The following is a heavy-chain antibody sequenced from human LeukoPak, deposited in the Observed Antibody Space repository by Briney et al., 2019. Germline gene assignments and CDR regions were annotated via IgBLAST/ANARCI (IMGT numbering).Heavy chain of an antibody. CDR1: GFTFSSHW. CDR2: ISSDGSST. D-gene: IGHD6-19*01. V-gene: IGHV3-74*01. CDR3: ARISLSGWVNDH. Sequence: PGGSLRLSYAASGFTFSSHWLHWVRQAPAKGLVWVTRISSDGSSTTYADSVKGRFTISRDNAKNTLYLQMSSLRAADTAMYYCARISLSGWVNDHWGQGTLVTVSS. J-gene: IGHJ4*02.